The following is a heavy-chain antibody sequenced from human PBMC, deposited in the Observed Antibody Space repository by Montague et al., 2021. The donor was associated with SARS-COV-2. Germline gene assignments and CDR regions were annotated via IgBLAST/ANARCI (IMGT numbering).Heavy chain of an antibody. V-gene: IGHV4-59*12. J-gene: IGHJ5*02. CDR1: GASISSYS. Sequence: SETLSLTCTVSGASISSYSWSWIRQPPGKGLEWIGYMYNSEKINXNPSLQSRVTISVDTSKNQFSLKLSSVTAADTAVYYCARGPRITMIVVVITDKWFDLWGQGTLVTVSS. CDR2: MYNSEKI. D-gene: IGHD3-22*01. CDR3: ARGPRITMIVVVITDKWFDL.